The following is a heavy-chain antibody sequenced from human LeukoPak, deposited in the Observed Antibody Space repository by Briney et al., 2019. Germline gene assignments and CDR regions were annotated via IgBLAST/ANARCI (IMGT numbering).Heavy chain of an antibody. V-gene: IGHV3-30*02. CDR1: GFTFSSYG. CDR2: IRYDGSNK. Sequence: GGSLRLSCAASGFTFSSYGMHWVRQAPGKGLEWVAFIRYDGSNKYYADSVKGRFTISRDNAKNSLYLQMNSLRAEDTAVYYCARDRWLDIVATIDPYYFDYWGQGTLVTVSS. CDR3: ARDRWLDIVATIDPYYFDY. D-gene: IGHD5-12*01. J-gene: IGHJ4*02.